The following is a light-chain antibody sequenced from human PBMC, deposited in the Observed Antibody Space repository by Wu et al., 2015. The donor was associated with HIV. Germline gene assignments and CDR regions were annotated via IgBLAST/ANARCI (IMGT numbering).Light chain of an antibody. CDR3: QQLDSYPLT. CDR1: QGINNY. J-gene: IGKJ4*01. Sequence: DIQLTQSPSFVSASVGDRVTITCRASQGINNYLAWYQQTPGKAPKLLVYATSTLQTGVPSRFSGSRSGTEFTLTINNLQPEDFASYFCQQLDSYPLTFGGGTKVEI. CDR2: ATS. V-gene: IGKV1-9*01.